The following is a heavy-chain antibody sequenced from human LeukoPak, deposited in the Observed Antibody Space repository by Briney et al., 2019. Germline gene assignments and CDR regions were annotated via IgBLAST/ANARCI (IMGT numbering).Heavy chain of an antibody. CDR3: ARVLDYGDYYFDY. CDR1: GGSFSGYY. J-gene: IGHJ4*02. V-gene: IGHV4-34*01. D-gene: IGHD4-17*01. Sequence: PSETLSLTCAVYGGSFSGYYWSWIRQPPGKGLEWIGEINHSGSTNYNPSLKSRVTISVDTSKNQFSLKLSSVTAADTAVYYCARVLDYGDYYFDYWGQGTLVTVSS. CDR2: INHSGST.